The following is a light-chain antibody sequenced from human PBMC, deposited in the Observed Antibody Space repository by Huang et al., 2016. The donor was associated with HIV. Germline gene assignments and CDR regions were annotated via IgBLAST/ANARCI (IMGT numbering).Light chain of an antibody. CDR3: MQSLQIPLT. CDR1: QSLLHSNGYHF. J-gene: IGKJ4*01. V-gene: IGKV2-28*01. CDR2: LGS. Sequence: DIVMTQSPLSLPVTPGEPASISCTASQSLLHSNGYHFLDWYLQRPGQSPQLLIYLGSNRAAGVPDRVSGSGSGTDFTLKISRVEADDVGIYYCMQSLQIPLTFGGGTRVDIK.